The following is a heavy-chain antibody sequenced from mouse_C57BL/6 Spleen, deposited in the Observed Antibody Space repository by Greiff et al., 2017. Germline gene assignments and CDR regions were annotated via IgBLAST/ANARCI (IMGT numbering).Heavy chain of an antibody. CDR2: ISSGSSTI. V-gene: IGHV5-17*01. Sequence: EVKLVESGGGLVQPGGSLKLSCAASGFTFSDYGMHWVRQAPEKGLEWVAYISSGSSTIFYADPAKGRFTISRDNARSTLFLQMTSLRSEDTAMYYCSRKETGHYFDYWGQGTALTVSS. D-gene: IGHD4-1*01. J-gene: IGHJ2*01. CDR3: SRKETGHYFDY. CDR1: GFTFSDYG.